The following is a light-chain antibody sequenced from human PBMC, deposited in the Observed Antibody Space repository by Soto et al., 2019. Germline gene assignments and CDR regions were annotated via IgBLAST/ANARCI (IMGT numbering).Light chain of an antibody. CDR1: QSISSW. CDR3: QHFNSYPWT. CDR2: KAS. Sequence: DIQMTQSPSTLSASVGDRVTITCRASQSISSWLAWYQQKPGKAPKLLINKASSLESGVPSRFSGSGSGTEFTLTISSLQPDDFATYYYQHFNSYPWTFGQGTKVDIK. V-gene: IGKV1-5*03. J-gene: IGKJ1*01.